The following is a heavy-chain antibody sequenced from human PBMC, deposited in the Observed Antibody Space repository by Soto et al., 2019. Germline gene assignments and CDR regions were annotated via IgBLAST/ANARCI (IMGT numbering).Heavy chain of an antibody. CDR2: IYTSGST. V-gene: IGHV4-4*07. D-gene: IGHD3-22*01. Sequence: SDTLSLTCTVSGGSISRYYCIWIRQPAGKGLEWIGRIYTSGSTNYNPSLKSRVTTSVDTSKNQFSLKLSSVTAADTAVYYCARSSGYYYYYGMDVWGQGTTVTVSS. CDR3: ARSSGYYYYYGMDV. CDR1: GGSISRYY. J-gene: IGHJ6*02.